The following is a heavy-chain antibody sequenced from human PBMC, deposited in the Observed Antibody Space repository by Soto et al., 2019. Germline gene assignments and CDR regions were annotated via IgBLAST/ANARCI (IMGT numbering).Heavy chain of an antibody. CDR1: GGSISSYY. J-gene: IGHJ6*03. V-gene: IGHV4-59*01. D-gene: IGHD2-2*03. CDR3: ARLKSGYCSSTSCYAGGYYYYYMDV. Sequence: PSETLSLTCTVSGGSISSYYWSWIRQPPGKGLEWIGYIYYSGSTNYNPSLKSRVTISVDTSKNQFSLKLSSVTAADTAVYYWARLKSGYCSSTSCYAGGYYYYYMDVWGKGTTVTVSS. CDR2: IYYSGST.